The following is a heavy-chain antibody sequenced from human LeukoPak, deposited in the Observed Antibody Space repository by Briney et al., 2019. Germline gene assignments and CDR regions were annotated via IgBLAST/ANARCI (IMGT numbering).Heavy chain of an antibody. Sequence: GRSLRLSCAASGFTFSSYAMHWVRQAPGKGLEWVAVISCDGSNKYYADSVKGRFTISRDNSKNTLYLQMNSLRAEDTAVYYCARDFIARETFDYWGQGTLVTVSS. CDR3: ARDFIARETFDY. V-gene: IGHV3-30*04. J-gene: IGHJ4*02. CDR2: ISCDGSNK. CDR1: GFTFSSYA. D-gene: IGHD6-13*01.